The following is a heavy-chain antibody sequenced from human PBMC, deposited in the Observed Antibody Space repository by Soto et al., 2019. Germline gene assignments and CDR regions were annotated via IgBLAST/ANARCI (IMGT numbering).Heavy chain of an antibody. CDR3: AAGSYFVFDY. Sequence: GASVKVSCKDSGYTFTSYGVHWVRQAPGQRPEWVGRINPYNGATNYSQNFQGRVTITRDISANSAYMELSSLRSEDTAVYYCAAGSYFVFDYWGQGTLVTVSS. J-gene: IGHJ4*02. CDR2: INPYNGAT. V-gene: IGHV1-3*01. D-gene: IGHD3-10*01. CDR1: GYTFTSYG.